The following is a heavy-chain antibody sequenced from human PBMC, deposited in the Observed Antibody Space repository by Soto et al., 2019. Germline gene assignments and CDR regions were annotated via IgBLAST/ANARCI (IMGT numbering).Heavy chain of an antibody. D-gene: IGHD4-4*01. CDR2: IYYSGST. Sequence: SETLSLTCTVSGGSISSGGYYWSWIRQHPGKGLEWIGYIYYSGSTYYNPSLKSRVTISVDTSKNQFSLKLSSVTAADTAVYYCARVGLYSNYAYYGMAVRGQGTTVTVSS. CDR1: GGSISSGGYY. V-gene: IGHV4-31*03. CDR3: ARVGLYSNYAYYGMAV. J-gene: IGHJ6*02.